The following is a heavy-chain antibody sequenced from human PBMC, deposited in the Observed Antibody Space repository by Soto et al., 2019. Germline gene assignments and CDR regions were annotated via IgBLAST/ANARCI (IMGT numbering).Heavy chain of an antibody. CDR2: IWYDGSNK. Sequence: GGSLRLSYAASGFTFSSYGMHWVRRAPGKGLEWVAVIWYDGSNKYYADSVKGRFTISRDNSKNTLYLQMNSLRAEDTAVYYCARAGDHHAFDIWGQGTMVTVSS. CDR3: ARAGDHHAFDI. D-gene: IGHD7-27*01. CDR1: GFTFSSYG. V-gene: IGHV3-33*01. J-gene: IGHJ3*02.